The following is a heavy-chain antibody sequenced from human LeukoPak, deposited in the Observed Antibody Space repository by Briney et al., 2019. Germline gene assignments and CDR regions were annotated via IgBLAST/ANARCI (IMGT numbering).Heavy chain of an antibody. CDR1: GYTFTSYG. CDR3: ARARIAVAYDAFDI. V-gene: IGHV1-69*06. J-gene: IGHJ3*02. Sequence: ASVKVSCKASGYTFTSYGISWVRQAPGQGLEWMGGIIPIFGTANYAQKFQGRVTITADKSTSTAYMELSSLRSEDTAVYYCARARIAVAYDAFDIWGQGTMVTVSS. CDR2: IIPIFGTA. D-gene: IGHD6-19*01.